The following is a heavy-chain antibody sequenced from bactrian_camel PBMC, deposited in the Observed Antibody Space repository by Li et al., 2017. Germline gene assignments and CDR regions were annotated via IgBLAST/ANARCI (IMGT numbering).Heavy chain of an antibody. D-gene: IGHD2*01. Sequence: VQLVESGGGLVQPGGSLRLSCAASGFTFSSHAMDWVRQAPGKGLEWVSTINAAGSSTYYAESVKGRFTISRDNAKNTVYLQMNSVKPEDTAMYYCAKSLGDSWPGSFAYWGQGTQVTVS. V-gene: IGHV3S40*01. CDR2: INAAGSST. CDR3: AKSLGDSWPGSFAY. J-gene: IGHJ6*01. CDR1: GFTFSSHA.